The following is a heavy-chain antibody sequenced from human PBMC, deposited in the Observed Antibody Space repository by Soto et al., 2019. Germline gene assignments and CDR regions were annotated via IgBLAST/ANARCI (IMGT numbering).Heavy chain of an antibody. D-gene: IGHD3-16*01. CDR3: ARWGTTGGLDV. V-gene: IGHV3-33*05. CDR2: TSYDGSNN. J-gene: IGHJ4*02. Sequence: QVQLVESGGGVVQPGTSLRLSCVGSGFTFRSYVIHWFRQAPGKGLEWDALTSYDGSNNFYGDSVKGRFTISRDNSRNTVELQMDSLRLEDTALYYCARWGTTGGLDVWGQGTLVSVSS. CDR1: GFTFRSYV.